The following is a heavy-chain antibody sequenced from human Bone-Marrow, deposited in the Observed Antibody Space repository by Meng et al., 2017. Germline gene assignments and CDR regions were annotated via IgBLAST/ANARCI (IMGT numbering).Heavy chain of an antibody. V-gene: IGHV3-74*01. CDR1: VFSISTYW. Sequence: VQLVECGVGVFQPGGSLRLSCAASVFSISTYWMHWVRQAPGKGLVWVSRSSSDGSSTSYADYVTGRFTISRDNAKNTLYLQMNSLRTEDTVVYHCEGRIRDGDYWYFDLWGRGTLVAVSS. CDR3: EGRIRDGDYWYFDL. D-gene: IGHD5-24*01. CDR2: SSSDGSST. J-gene: IGHJ2*01.